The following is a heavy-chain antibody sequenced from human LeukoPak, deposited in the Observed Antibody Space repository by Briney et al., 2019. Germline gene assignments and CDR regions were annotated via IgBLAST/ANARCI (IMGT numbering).Heavy chain of an antibody. D-gene: IGHD4-17*01. CDR1: GGSISSSSYY. J-gene: IGHJ4*02. CDR3: AREGDYGDYYYFDY. Sequence: SETLSLTCTVSGGSISSSSYYWGCIREPPGKGLEWIGSIYFSGSTYYNPSLKSRVTVSVDTSKNQFSLKLSSVTAADTAVYYCAREGDYGDYYYFDYWGQGTLVTVSS. V-gene: IGHV4-39*07. CDR2: IYFSGST.